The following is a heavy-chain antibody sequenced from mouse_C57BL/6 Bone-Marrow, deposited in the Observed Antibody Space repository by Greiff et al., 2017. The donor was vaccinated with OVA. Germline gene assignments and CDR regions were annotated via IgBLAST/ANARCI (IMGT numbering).Heavy chain of an antibody. J-gene: IGHJ1*03. CDR3: ARGHYGSTPYWYFDV. CDR1: GYSITSGYY. CDR2: ISYDGSN. V-gene: IGHV3-6*01. Sequence: VQLKESGPGLVKPSQSLSLTCSVTGYSITSGYYWNWIRQFPVNKLEWMGYISYDGSNNYNPSLKNRISITRDTSKNQFFLKLNSVTTEDTATYYCARGHYGSTPYWYFDVWGTGTTVTVSS. D-gene: IGHD1-1*01.